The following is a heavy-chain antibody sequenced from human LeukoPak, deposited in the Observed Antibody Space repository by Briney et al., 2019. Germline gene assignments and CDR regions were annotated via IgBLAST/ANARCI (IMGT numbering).Heavy chain of an antibody. V-gene: IGHV3-23*01. CDR3: AKVSSGEHTFWSDFSQDKWFDP. CDR1: GFTFSSYA. D-gene: IGHD3-3*01. CDR2: ISGSGGST. Sequence: GGSLRLSCAASGFTFSSYAMSWVRQAPGKGLEWVSAISGSGGSTYYADSVKGRFTISRDNSKQTLFLQMNSLGAADTAVYYCAKVSSGEHTFWSDFSQDKWFDPWGLGTLVTVAS. J-gene: IGHJ5*02.